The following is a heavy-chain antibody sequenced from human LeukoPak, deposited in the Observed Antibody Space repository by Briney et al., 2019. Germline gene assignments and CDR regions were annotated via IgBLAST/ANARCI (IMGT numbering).Heavy chain of an antibody. Sequence: SETLSLTCTVSGGSISSYYWSWIRQPAGKGLEWIGRIYTSGSTNYNPSLKSRVTMSVDTSKNQFSLKLSSVTAADTAVYYRARVVVVTQLYYYYYMDVWGKGTTVTVSS. V-gene: IGHV4-4*07. CDR1: GGSISSYY. CDR3: ARVVVVTQLYYYYYMDV. CDR2: IYTSGST. J-gene: IGHJ6*03. D-gene: IGHD2-21*02.